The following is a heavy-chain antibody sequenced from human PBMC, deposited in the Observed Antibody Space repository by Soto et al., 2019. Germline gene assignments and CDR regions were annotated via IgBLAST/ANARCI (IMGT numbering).Heavy chain of an antibody. CDR3: ASSQGFYSSSWYNMFDP. CDR2: IYYSGST. J-gene: IGHJ5*02. Sequence: ASETLSLTCTVSGGSISSSSYYWGWIRQPPGKGLEWIGSIYYSGSTYYNPSLKSRVTISVDTSKNQFSLKLSSVTAADTAVYYCASSQGFYSSSWYNMFDPWGQGTLVTVSS. D-gene: IGHD6-13*01. CDR1: GGSISSSSYY. V-gene: IGHV4-39*01.